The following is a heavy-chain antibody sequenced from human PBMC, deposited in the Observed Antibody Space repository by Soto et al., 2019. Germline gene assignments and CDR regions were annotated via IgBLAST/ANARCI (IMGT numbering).Heavy chain of an antibody. Sequence: PSETLALTCSFYVVSFMGYYWSLIRQPPVKGLEWILEINHSGSTNYNPSLKSRVTISVDTSKNQFSLKLSSVTAAYTAVYYCARGYGFRGWRGMDVWGQGTTXTV. D-gene: IGHD2-15*01. J-gene: IGHJ6*01. CDR1: VVSFMGYY. CDR2: INHSGST. CDR3: ARGYGFRGWRGMDV. V-gene: IGHV4-34*01.